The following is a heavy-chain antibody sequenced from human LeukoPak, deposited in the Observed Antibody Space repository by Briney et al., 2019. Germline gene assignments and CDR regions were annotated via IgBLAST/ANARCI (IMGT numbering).Heavy chain of an antibody. CDR2: ISAYNGNT. CDR1: GYTFTGYY. D-gene: IGHD3-3*01. Sequence: ASVKVSCKASGYTFTGYYMHWVRQAPGQGLEWMGWISAYNGNTNYAQKLQGRVTMTTDTSTSTAYMELRSLRSDDTAVYYCARDYDFGLVTGGYWGQGTLVTVSS. CDR3: ARDYDFGLVTGGY. V-gene: IGHV1-18*04. J-gene: IGHJ4*02.